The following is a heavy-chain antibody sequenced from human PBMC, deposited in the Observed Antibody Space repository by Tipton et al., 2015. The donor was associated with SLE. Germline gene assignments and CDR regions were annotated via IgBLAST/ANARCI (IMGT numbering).Heavy chain of an antibody. CDR2: IYYSGST. J-gene: IGHJ6*02. CDR3: ARLYCSGGSCYSLYYYGMDV. Sequence: TLSLTCTVSGGSISSYYWSWIRQPPGKGLEWIGYIYYSGSTNYNPSLKSRVTISVDTSKNQFSLKLSSVTAADTAVYYCARLYCSGGSCYSLYYYGMDVWGQGPTVTVSS. CDR1: GGSISSYY. V-gene: IGHV4-59*01. D-gene: IGHD2-15*01.